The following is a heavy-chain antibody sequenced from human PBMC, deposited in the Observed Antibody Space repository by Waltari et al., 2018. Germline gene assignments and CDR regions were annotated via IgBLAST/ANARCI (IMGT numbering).Heavy chain of an antibody. J-gene: IGHJ4*02. V-gene: IGHV3-21*03. D-gene: IGHD4-17*01. CDR2: TTDGNAYL. CDR3: VRALTTPNDY. CDR1: GFTLRNFG. Sequence: VQLVESGGGLVKPGGSLRLSCAVSGFTLRNFGMSWVRQAPGKGLEWVATTTDGNAYLYYADSVRGRFTVSTDNAKSSLYLQMNNLRAEDTGVYYCVRALTTPNDYWGRGTLVTVSS.